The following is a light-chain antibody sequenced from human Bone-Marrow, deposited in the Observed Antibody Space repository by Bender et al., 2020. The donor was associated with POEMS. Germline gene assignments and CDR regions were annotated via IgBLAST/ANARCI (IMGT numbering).Light chain of an antibody. CDR2: KND. Sequence: LTQPPSASGTSGQRVTISCSGSESNIGNNYGSWCQRLPGMAPKLLIYKNDQRPSGVPDRFSGSKFGTSVYLAISGLRPEDEAEYFCVAWGDTLNGWVLGGGTKLTVL. J-gene: IGLJ3*02. CDR1: ESNIGNNY. V-gene: IGLV1-47*01. CDR3: VAWGDTLNGWV.